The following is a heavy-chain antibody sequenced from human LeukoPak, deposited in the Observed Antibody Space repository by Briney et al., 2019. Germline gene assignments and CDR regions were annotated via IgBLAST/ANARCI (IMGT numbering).Heavy chain of an antibody. CDR1: GYSFTSYW. CDR3: ARVPRSHYGSGSYPYYFDY. Sequence: ESLKISCKGSGYSFTSYWIGWVRQMPGKGLEWMGIIYPGDSDTRYSPSFQGQVTISADKSISTAYLQWSSLKASDTAMYYCARVPRSHYGSGSYPYYFDYWGQGTLVTVSS. V-gene: IGHV5-51*01. J-gene: IGHJ4*02. D-gene: IGHD3-10*01. CDR2: IYPGDSDT.